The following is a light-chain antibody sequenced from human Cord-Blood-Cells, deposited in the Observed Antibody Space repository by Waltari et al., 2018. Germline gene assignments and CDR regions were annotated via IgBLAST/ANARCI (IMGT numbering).Light chain of an antibody. CDR1: ISDVGGYNY. Sequence: QSALTQPASVSGSPGPSLTISCTGTISDVGGYNYVSWYQRHPGKAPKLMIYEISKRASGVLNRLSGAKAGKAASLSISGRQAEDEADYYCSSYTSSSTVVFGGGTKLTVL. CDR2: EIS. J-gene: IGLJ2*01. CDR3: SSYTSSSTVV. V-gene: IGLV2-14*01.